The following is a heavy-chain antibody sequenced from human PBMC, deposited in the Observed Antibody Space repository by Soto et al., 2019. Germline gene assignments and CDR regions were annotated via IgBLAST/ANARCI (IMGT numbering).Heavy chain of an antibody. J-gene: IGHJ4*02. CDR2: ISYDGSDK. Sequence: QVQLVESGGGVVQPGRSLRLSCAASGFTFSSYAMHWVRQAPGKGLEWVALISYDGSDKDYADSVKGRFTISRDNSRNXLXXQMNSLRAEDTAVYYWARDYYKYYDSSGYYRSPAYWGQGTLVTVSS. V-gene: IGHV3-30-3*01. CDR3: ARDYYKYYDSSGYYRSPAY. D-gene: IGHD3-22*01. CDR1: GFTFSSYA.